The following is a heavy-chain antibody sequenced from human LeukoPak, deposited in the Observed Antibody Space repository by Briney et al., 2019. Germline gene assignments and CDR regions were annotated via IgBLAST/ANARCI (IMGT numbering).Heavy chain of an antibody. CDR3: ARDIDYYDSSGYY. D-gene: IGHD3-22*01. Sequence: GGSLRLSCAASGFTFSSYGMHWVRQAPGKGLEWVAVIWYDGSNKYYADSVKGRFTIPRDNSKNTLYLQMNSLRAEDTAVYYCARDIDYYDSSGYYWGQGTLVTVSS. V-gene: IGHV3-33*01. CDR1: GFTFSSYG. CDR2: IWYDGSNK. J-gene: IGHJ4*02.